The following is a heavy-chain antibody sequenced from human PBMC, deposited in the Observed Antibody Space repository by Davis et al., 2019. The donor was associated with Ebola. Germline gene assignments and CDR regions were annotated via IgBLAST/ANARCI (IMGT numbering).Heavy chain of an antibody. CDR2: INPSGGST. CDR3: ARGYDSSGYRY. D-gene: IGHD3-22*01. CDR1: GYTFTSYY. J-gene: IGHJ4*02. Sequence: SVKVSRKASGYTFTSYYMHWLRQAPEHGPEWMGIINPSGGSTSYAQKFQGRVTMTRDTSTSTVYMELSSLRSEDTAVYYCARGYDSSGYRYWGQGTLVTVSS. V-gene: IGHV1-46*03.